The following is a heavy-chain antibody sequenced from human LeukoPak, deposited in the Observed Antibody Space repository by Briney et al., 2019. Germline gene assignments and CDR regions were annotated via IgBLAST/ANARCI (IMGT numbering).Heavy chain of an antibody. Sequence: PSETLSLTCAVYGGSFSGYYWSWIRQPPGKGLEWIGEINHSGSTNYNPSLKSRVTISVDTSKNQFSLKLSSVTAADTAVYYCARGPYGDYVLYYFDYWGQGTLVTVSS. CDR1: GGSFSGYY. CDR2: INHSGST. J-gene: IGHJ4*02. CDR3: ARGPYGDYVLYYFDY. V-gene: IGHV4-34*01. D-gene: IGHD4-17*01.